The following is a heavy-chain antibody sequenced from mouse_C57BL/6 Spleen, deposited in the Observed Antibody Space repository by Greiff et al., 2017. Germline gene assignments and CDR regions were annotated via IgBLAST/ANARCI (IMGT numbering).Heavy chain of an antibody. V-gene: IGHV1-82*01. CDR1: GYAFSSSW. CDR3: ARERNGAFAY. CDR2: IYPGDGDT. D-gene: IGHD1-1*01. Sequence: VQLQQSGPELVKPGASVKISCKASGYAFSSSWMNWVKQRPGKGLEWIRRIYPGDGDTNYNGKFKGKATLTADKSSSKAYMQLSSLTSEDSAVYFCARERNGAFAYWGQGTLVTVSA. J-gene: IGHJ3*01.